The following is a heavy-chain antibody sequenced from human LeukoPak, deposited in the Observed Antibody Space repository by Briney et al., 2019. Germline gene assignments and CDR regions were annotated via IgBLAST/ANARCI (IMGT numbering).Heavy chain of an antibody. V-gene: IGHV4-34*01. CDR1: GGSFSGYY. CDR2: INHSGST. Sequence: SSETLSLTCAVYGGSFSGYYWSWIRQPPGKGLEWIGEINHSGSTNYNPSLKSRVTLSVDTSKNHFSLRLSSVTAADTAVYYCARADCSGGYCYFFDYWGQGTLVTVSS. D-gene: IGHD2-15*01. J-gene: IGHJ4*02. CDR3: ARADCSGGYCYFFDY.